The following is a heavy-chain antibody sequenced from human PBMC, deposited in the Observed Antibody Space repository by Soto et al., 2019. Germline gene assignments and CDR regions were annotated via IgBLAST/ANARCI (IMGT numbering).Heavy chain of an antibody. CDR3: ARKCGDRWTEDKDALDL. J-gene: IGHJ3*01. Sequence: ASVKVSCKASGYTFTDSYLHGVRQAPGRRLESMAWMNVNTGGTNSPQKFQHRVTMTRDTSIKTAFMQLTGLTSDYTAVYFCARKCGDRWTEDKDALDLCGQGTIVPL. V-gene: IGHV1-2*02. CDR1: GYTFTDSY. CDR2: MNVNTGGT. D-gene: IGHD2-21*01.